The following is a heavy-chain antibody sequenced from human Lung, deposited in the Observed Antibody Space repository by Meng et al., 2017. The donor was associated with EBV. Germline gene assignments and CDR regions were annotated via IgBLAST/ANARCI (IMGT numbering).Heavy chain of an antibody. CDR1: GYTFTNYG. Sequence: QAQVVQSGGEVKKPGASVKVSCKASGYTFTNYGITWVRQAPGQGLEWMGWISAYNGNTNYAQTLQGRLTMTTDTSTSTAYMELRSLRSDDTAVYYCARDQGAWFGEAPRFDYWGQGTLVTVSS. CDR3: ARDQGAWFGEAPRFDY. D-gene: IGHD3-10*01. CDR2: ISAYNGNT. V-gene: IGHV1-18*01. J-gene: IGHJ4*02.